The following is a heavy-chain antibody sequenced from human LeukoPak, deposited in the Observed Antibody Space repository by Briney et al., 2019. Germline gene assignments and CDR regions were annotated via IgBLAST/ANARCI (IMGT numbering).Heavy chain of an antibody. V-gene: IGHV3-30*18. CDR2: ISHDGNDK. J-gene: IGHJ4*02. CDR1: GFSFSSNV. CDR3: AKVGIGYYYPFDY. Sequence: PGGSLRLSCAASGFSFSSNVMHWARQAPGKGLEWVAQISHDGNDKYYADSVKGRFTISRGNSKNTLFLQLDSLRAEDTAVYFCAKVGIGYYYPFDYWGQGTLVTVSS. D-gene: IGHD3-22*01.